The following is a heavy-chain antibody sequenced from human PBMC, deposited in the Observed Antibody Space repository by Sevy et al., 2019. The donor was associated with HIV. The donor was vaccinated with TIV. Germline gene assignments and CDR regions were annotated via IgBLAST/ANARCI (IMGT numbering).Heavy chain of an antibody. CDR1: GFTFSNYG. V-gene: IGHV3-30*18. J-gene: IGHJ6*02. CDR2: ISYDGSKQ. Sequence: GGSLRLSCAASGFTFSNYGMHWVRQAPGKGLEWVAVISYDGSKQYYADSVQGRFTISRDNSKNTLYLQMNSLGTEDRAVYYCAKGAVDCSDGTCYSAYYYSVMDVWGQGTTVTVSS. D-gene: IGHD2-15*01. CDR3: AKGAVDCSDGTCYSAYYYSVMDV.